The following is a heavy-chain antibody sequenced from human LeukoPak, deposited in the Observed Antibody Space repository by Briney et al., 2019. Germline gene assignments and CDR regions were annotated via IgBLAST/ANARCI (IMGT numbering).Heavy chain of an antibody. CDR3: ARRRDSGSLQHFDY. D-gene: IGHD1-26*01. CDR2: ISSSGTTI. Sequence: KSGGSLRLSCAASGFTFSDYHMSWIRQAPGRGLEWVLYISSSGTTIYYADSVKGRFTISRDNAKNSLYLQMNSLRAEDTAVYYCARRRDSGSLQHFDYWGQGTLVTVSS. V-gene: IGHV3-11*01. CDR1: GFTFSDYH. J-gene: IGHJ4*02.